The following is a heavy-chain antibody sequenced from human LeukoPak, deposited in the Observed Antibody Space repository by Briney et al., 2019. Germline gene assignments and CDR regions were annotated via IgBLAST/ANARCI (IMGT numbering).Heavy chain of an antibody. CDR3: ARDYYYDSSGYYYNY. D-gene: IGHD3-22*01. J-gene: IGHJ4*02. Sequence: GGSLRLSCAASGFTFSDYYMSWIRQAPGKGLEWVSYISSSGSTIYYADSVKGRFTISRDNAKNSLYLQMNSLRAEDTAVYYCARDYYYDSSGYYYNYWGQGTPVTVSS. CDR1: GFTFSDYY. CDR2: ISSSGSTI. V-gene: IGHV3-11*01.